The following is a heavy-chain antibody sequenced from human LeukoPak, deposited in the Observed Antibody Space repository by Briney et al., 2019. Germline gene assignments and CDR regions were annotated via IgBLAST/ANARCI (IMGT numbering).Heavy chain of an antibody. Sequence: ASVKVSCKASGDTFTGYYMHWVRQAPGQGLEWMGWINPNSGGTNYAQKFQGRVTMTRDTSISTAYMELSRLRSDDTAVYYCARDRRSLSRISRAFDIWGQGTMVTVSS. CDR1: GDTFTGYY. CDR2: INPNSGGT. V-gene: IGHV1-2*02. CDR3: ARDRRSLSRISRAFDI. J-gene: IGHJ3*02. D-gene: IGHD2-15*01.